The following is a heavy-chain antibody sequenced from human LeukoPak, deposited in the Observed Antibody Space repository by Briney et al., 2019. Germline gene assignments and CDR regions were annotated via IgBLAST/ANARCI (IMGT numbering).Heavy chain of an antibody. CDR2: INPNSGGT. Sequence: ASVKVSCKASKFTVTDFYMHWVRQAPGQGLEWMGWINPNSGGTNYAQKFQGRVTMTSDTSINTAYMELTRLRSDDTAVYYCARGRSVYYLDYLGQGTLVTVSS. D-gene: IGHD5/OR15-5a*01. V-gene: IGHV1-2*02. CDR1: KFTVTDFY. J-gene: IGHJ4*02. CDR3: ARGRSVYYLDY.